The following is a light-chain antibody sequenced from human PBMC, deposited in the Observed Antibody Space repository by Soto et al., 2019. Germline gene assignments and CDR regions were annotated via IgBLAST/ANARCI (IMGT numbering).Light chain of an antibody. J-gene: IGKJ4*01. CDR3: QKSYSTPIT. CDR2: AAS. CDR1: QSISSY. V-gene: IGKV1-39*01. Sequence: DIQMTQSPSSLSASVGDRVTITCRASQSISSYLNWYQQKPGKAPKLLIYAASSLQSGVPSRFSGSGSGTDFTLTISSLQPEDFETYYCQKSYSTPITFGGGTKVDI.